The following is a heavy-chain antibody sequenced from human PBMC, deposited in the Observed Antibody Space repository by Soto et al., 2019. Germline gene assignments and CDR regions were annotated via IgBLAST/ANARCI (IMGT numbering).Heavy chain of an antibody. J-gene: IGHJ4*02. CDR3: ARALGFWGSYYFDH. CDR2: IYWDDDK. CDR1: GFSLDTWGVG. Sequence: ITLKESGPTLVRPTQTLTLTCTVSGFSLDTWGVGVGWIRQPPGKAPEWLALIYWDDDKRYSPSLKNRLTITKDTSNNQVVLTVTNMDPVDTVTYYCARALGFWGSYYFDHWGQGTLVTVSS. V-gene: IGHV2-5*02. D-gene: IGHD3-16*01.